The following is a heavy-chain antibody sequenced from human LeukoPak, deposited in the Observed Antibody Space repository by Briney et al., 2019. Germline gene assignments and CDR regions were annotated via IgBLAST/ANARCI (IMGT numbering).Heavy chain of an antibody. D-gene: IGHD5-18*01. CDR3: TRDRFNGYGPLDFDY. CDR2: IRSKAYGGTT. Sequence: GGSLRLSCTASGFTFGDYAMSWFRQAPGKGLEWVGFIRSKAYGGTTEYAASVKGRFTISRDDSKSIAYLQMNSLKTEDTAVYYCTRDRFNGYGPLDFDYWGQGTLVTVSS. CDR1: GFTFGDYA. V-gene: IGHV3-49*03. J-gene: IGHJ4*02.